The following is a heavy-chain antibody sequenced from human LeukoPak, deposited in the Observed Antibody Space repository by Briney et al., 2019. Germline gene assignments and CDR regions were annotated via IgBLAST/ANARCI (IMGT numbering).Heavy chain of an antibody. J-gene: IGHJ4*02. Sequence: GGSLRLSCAASGFTFSNFAMNWVRQAPGKGLEWVGRIKSKTDGGTTDYAAPVKGRFTISRDDSKNTLYLQMNSLKTEDTAVYYCTSDIVVVPSPRVDYWGQGTLVTVSS. D-gene: IGHD2-2*01. CDR2: IKSKTDGGTT. V-gene: IGHV3-15*01. CDR1: GFTFSNFA. CDR3: TSDIVVVPSPRVDY.